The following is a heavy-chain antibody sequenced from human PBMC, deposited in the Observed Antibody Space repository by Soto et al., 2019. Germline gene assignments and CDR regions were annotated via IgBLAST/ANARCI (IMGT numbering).Heavy chain of an antibody. Sequence: PSETLSLTCTVSGGSISSSSYYWGWIRQPPGKGLEWIGSIYYSGSTYYNPSLKSRVTISVDTSKNQFSLKLSSVTAADTAVYYCARLSSSADWGQGTLVTVAS. CDR2: IYYSGST. V-gene: IGHV4-39*01. J-gene: IGHJ4*02. CDR1: GGSISSSSYY. CDR3: ARLSSSAD. D-gene: IGHD3-22*01.